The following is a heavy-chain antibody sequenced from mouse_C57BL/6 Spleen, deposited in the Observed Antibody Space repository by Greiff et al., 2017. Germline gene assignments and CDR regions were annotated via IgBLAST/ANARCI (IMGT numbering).Heavy chain of an antibody. CDR2: IDPANGNT. J-gene: IGHJ4*01. D-gene: IGHD1-1*02. V-gene: IGHV14-3*01. CDR3: ARGSPHYYAMDY. Sequence: VQLQQSVAELVRPGASVKLSCTASGFNIQNTYMHWVKQRPEQGLEWIGRIDPANGNTKYAPKFQGKATITADTSSNTAYLQLSSLTSEDTAIYYCARGSPHYYAMDYWGQGTSVTVSS. CDR1: GFNIQNTY.